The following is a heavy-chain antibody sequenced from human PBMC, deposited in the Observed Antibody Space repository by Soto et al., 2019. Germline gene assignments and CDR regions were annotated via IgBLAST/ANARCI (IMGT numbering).Heavy chain of an antibody. V-gene: IGHV1-69*08. D-gene: IGHD4-4*01. J-gene: IGHJ5*02. CDR3: AGDPDSHYNDSHASSYP. Sequence: QVQLVQSGAEVKKPGSSVKVSCKASGGTFSTYTITWVRQAPGQGLEWMGRIIPIIGIINYAQKFQGRVTISAHTFTGTAYMALTGLRSDDTAVYYCAGDPDSHYNDSHASSYPWGQGTLVTVSS. CDR2: IIPIIGII. CDR1: GGTFSTYT.